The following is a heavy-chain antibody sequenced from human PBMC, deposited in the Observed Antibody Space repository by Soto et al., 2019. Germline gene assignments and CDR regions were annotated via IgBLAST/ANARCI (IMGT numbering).Heavy chain of an antibody. D-gene: IGHD6-25*01. CDR3: ARDMYSSGCCFSY. V-gene: IGHV4-38-2*02. Sequence: SETLSLTCAVSGYSISSGYYWGWIRQPPGKGLEWIGSIYHSGSTYYNPSLKSRVTISVDTSKNQFSLKLSSVTAADTAVYYCARDMYSSGCCFSYWGQGTLVTVSS. J-gene: IGHJ4*02. CDR2: IYHSGST. CDR1: GYSISSGYY.